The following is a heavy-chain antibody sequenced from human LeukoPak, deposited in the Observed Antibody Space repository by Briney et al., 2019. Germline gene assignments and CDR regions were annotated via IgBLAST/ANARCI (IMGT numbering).Heavy chain of an antibody. J-gene: IGHJ4*02. V-gene: IGHV1-2*02. Sequence: GASVKVSCKAFSHYYIHWVRQAPGQGLAWMGWINPGTGGTNYAQKFQGRVNMTRDTSISTAYMDLSRLTSDDTAIYYCATDNPPYCNGGSCYFDWGQGTLVTVSS. CDR2: INPGTGGT. CDR3: ATDNPPYCNGGSCYFD. CDR1: FSHYY. D-gene: IGHD2-15*01.